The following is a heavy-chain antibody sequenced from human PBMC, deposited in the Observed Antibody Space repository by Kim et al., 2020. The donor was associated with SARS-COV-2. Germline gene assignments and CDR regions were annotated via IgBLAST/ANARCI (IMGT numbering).Heavy chain of an antibody. V-gene: IGHV3-23*01. J-gene: IGHJ4*02. Sequence: ESVKDRLSISTDNSQNTLYMQMNSLRDEDTAVYYCGDYDGAGRHFRYWGQGTLVTVSS. D-gene: IGHD3-10*01. CDR3: GDYDGAGRHFRY.